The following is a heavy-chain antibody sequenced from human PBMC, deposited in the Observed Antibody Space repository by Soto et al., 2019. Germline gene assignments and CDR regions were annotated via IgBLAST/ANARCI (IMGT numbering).Heavy chain of an antibody. Sequence: QVHMVQSGAEVKKPGASVKLSCEASGYTFTDYYMHWVRQAPGQGFAWMGLINPSGGGTSYAQKFQGRVTMTRDTSTSTVYMELSSLRSEDTAVYYCARSAVVVTASGWLDPWGQGTLVTVSS. CDR1: GYTFTDYY. D-gene: IGHD2-21*02. J-gene: IGHJ5*02. CDR2: INPSGGGT. CDR3: ARSAVVVTASGWLDP. V-gene: IGHV1-46*03.